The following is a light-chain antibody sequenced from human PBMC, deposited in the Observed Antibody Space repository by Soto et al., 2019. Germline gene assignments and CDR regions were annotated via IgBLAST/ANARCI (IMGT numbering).Light chain of an antibody. CDR2: GAS. Sequence: EIVLTQSPGTLSLSPGDRATLSCRASQSVSSNFLAWYQQKPGQAPRLLIYGASIRATGIPDRFSGSGSGTDFTLTIRRLEPEDFAMYFCRQYGSSPRTFGLGTKVEIK. V-gene: IGKV3-20*01. CDR3: RQYGSSPRT. J-gene: IGKJ1*01. CDR1: QSVSSNF.